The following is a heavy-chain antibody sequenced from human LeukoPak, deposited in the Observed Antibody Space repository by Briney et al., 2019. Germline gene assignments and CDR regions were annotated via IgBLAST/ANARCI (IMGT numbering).Heavy chain of an antibody. CDR1: GGSISSYY. CDR2: IYYSGST. J-gene: IGHJ3*02. CDR3: ARGAGRDAFDI. D-gene: IGHD6-19*01. V-gene: IGHV4-59*01. Sequence: SETLSHTCTVSGGSISSYYWSWIRQPPGKGLEWIGYIYYSGSTNYNPSLKSRATISVDTSKNQFSLKLSSVTAADTAVYYCARGAGRDAFDIWGQGTMVTVSS.